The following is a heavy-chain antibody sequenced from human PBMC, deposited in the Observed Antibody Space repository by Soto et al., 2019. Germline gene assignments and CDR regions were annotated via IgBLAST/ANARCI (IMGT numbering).Heavy chain of an antibody. Sequence: GGSLRLSCGDSGFTFSNYGMHWVRQAPGKGLEWVAGISYDGSNKHYADSAEGRFTISRDNSKSTVYLQMNSLRAEDTAIYYCAKDTYYYDSSGYYVFDYWGQGALVTVSS. CDR3: AKDTYYYDSSGYYVFDY. D-gene: IGHD3-22*01. CDR1: GFTFSNYG. V-gene: IGHV3-30*18. J-gene: IGHJ4*02. CDR2: ISYDGSNK.